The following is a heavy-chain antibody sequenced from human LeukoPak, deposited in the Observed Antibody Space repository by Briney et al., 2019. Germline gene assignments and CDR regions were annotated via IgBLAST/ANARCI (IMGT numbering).Heavy chain of an antibody. J-gene: IGHJ4*02. Sequence: GGSLRLSCAASGFTVSSNYMGWVGQAPGKGLEWVSVIYSGGSTYYADSVKGRFTISRDNSKNTLYLQMNSLRAEDTAVYYCTLARPTEYFDYWGQGTLVTVSS. CDR2: IYSGGST. V-gene: IGHV3-66*01. CDR1: GFTVSSNY. CDR3: TLARPTEYFDY. D-gene: IGHD4-17*01.